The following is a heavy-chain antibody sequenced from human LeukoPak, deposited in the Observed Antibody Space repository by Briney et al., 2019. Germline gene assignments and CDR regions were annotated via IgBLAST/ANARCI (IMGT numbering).Heavy chain of an antibody. Sequence: GSLRLACAACGFNFSSYGMHWVRQAPGKGLEWVAVISYDGSNKYYADSVKGRFTISRDNSKNTLYLQMNSLRSEDTAVYYRAKDKRSQIDYWGQGTLVTVSS. V-gene: IGHV3-30*18. CDR1: GFNFSSYG. CDR2: ISYDGSNK. D-gene: IGHD4-17*01. J-gene: IGHJ4*02. CDR3: AKDKRSQIDY.